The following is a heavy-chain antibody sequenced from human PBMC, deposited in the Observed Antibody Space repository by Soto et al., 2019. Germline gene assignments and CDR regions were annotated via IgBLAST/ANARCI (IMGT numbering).Heavy chain of an antibody. D-gene: IGHD3-10*01. CDR1: GASISGYH. CDR3: ARRRAMVRGTHLSPGHDAFDI. J-gene: IGHJ3*02. CDR2: ISYSGAT. V-gene: IGHV4-59*08. Sequence: PSETLSLTCTVSGASISGYHWSWIRQFPGKGLECLGYISYSGATNYNPSLKSRVTMSVDTSKNQFSLQLNSVTAADTAVYYCARRRAMVRGTHLSPGHDAFDIWGQGTMVTVSS.